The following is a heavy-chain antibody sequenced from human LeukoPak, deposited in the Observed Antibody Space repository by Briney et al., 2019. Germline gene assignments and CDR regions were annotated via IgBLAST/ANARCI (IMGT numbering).Heavy chain of an antibody. V-gene: IGHV4-34*01. CDR2: INHSGST. CDR3: ASQYYGSGSLGDPFNI. D-gene: IGHD3-10*01. Sequence: SETLSLTCVVYGGSFSGYFWSWIRQPPGKGLEWIGEINHSGSTYYNPSLKSRVTISVDASKNQFSLKLSSVTAADTAVYYCASQYYGSGSLGDPFNIWGQGTVVTVSS. J-gene: IGHJ3*02. CDR1: GGSFSGYF.